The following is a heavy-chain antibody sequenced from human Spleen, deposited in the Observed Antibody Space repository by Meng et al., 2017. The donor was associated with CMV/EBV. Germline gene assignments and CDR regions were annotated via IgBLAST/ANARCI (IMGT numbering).Heavy chain of an antibody. CDR3: ARGHSGYDYYFDY. D-gene: IGHD5-12*01. Sequence: VQLVQWGAGLFKPFETLSLTCAGYGGSFSGYYWSWIRQPPGKGLEWIGEINHSGSTNYNPSLKSRVTISVDTSKNQFSLKLSSVTAADTAVYYCARGHSGYDYYFDYWGQGTLVTVSS. V-gene: IGHV4-34*01. CDR1: GGSFSGYY. J-gene: IGHJ4*02. CDR2: INHSGST.